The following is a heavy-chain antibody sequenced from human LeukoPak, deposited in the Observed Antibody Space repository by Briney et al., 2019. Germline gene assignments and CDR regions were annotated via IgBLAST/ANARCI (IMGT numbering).Heavy chain of an antibody. CDR3: ARGTVIAVDY. J-gene: IGHJ4*02. CDR2: INPNSGGT. V-gene: IGHV1-2*02. CDR1: GYTLTGYY. Sequence: ASVKFSCKASGYTLTGYYMHWARHATGQGLEWMGWINPNSGGTNYAQKFQGRVTMTRDTSISTAYMELSRLRSDDTAVYYCARGTVIAVDYWGQGTLVTVSS. D-gene: IGHD4-17*01.